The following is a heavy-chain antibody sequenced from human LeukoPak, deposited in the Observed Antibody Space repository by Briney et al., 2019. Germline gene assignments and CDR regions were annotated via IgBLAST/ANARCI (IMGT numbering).Heavy chain of an antibody. Sequence: GGSLRLSCVASGYNFSPYWMSWVRQTPGKGLEWVASISNGGYATYYVDSVRGRFTISRDDAKNSLFLQMNGLGAGDTAVYYCTRENYVPDSWGQGTLVTVSS. CDR3: TRENYVPDS. J-gene: IGHJ4*02. CDR1: GYNFSPYW. D-gene: IGHD3-10*02. CDR2: ISNGGYAT. V-gene: IGHV3-7*03.